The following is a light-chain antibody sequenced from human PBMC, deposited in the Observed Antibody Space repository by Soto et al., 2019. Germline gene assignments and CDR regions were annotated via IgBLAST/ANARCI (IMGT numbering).Light chain of an antibody. Sequence: IVLTQSPGTLSLSPGERATLSCRASQSVSSSYLAWYQQKPDQAPRLLIYDASSRATGIPDRFSGSGSETDFTLTISRLEPEDFAVYYCQQYGSSPLYTFGQGTKLEIK. V-gene: IGKV3-20*01. J-gene: IGKJ2*01. CDR1: QSVSSSY. CDR3: QQYGSSPLYT. CDR2: DAS.